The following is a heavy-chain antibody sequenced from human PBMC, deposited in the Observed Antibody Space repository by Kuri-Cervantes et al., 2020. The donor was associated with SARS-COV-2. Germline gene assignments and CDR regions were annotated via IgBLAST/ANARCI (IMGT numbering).Heavy chain of an antibody. CDR2: FYHGDVT. J-gene: IGHJ4*02. CDR1: GGSISSFY. Sequence: ESLKISCTISGGSISSFYWSWIRQSPGKGLEWIAYFYHGDVTNYYPSLKSRVTISADTSKNQLSLKLHSVTAADTAVYFCARDNILYSGSGFDLWGQGTLVTVSS. V-gene: IGHV4-59*01. D-gene: IGHD1-26*01. CDR3: ARDNILYSGSGFDL.